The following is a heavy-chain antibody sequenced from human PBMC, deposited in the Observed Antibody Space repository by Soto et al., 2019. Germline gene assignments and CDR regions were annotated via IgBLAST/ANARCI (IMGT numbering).Heavy chain of an antibody. CDR1: GFIFSSYW. CDR3: VRDYMIRGRDSNWFDT. D-gene: IGHD3-16*01. J-gene: IGHJ5*02. CDR2: IKYDERST. V-gene: IGHV3-74*01. Sequence: GGSLRLSCAASGFIFSSYWMHWVRQAPGKGPVWVSRIKYDERSTTYADSVKGRFTISRDNAKNTLYLQMNSLRAEETAVYYCVRDYMIRGRDSNWFDTWGQGTLVTVSS.